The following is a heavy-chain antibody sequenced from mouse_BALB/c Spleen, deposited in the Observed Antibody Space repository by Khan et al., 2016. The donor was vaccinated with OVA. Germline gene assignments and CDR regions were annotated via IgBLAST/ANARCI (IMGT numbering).Heavy chain of an antibody. J-gene: IGHJ3*01. D-gene: IGHD1-3*01. CDR2: ISTYYGDA. CDR3: VRGSGKSGFAY. CDR1: GYTFTDFA. V-gene: IGHV1S137*01. Sequence: QVRLQQSGAELVRPGVSVKISCKGSGYTFTDFAMHWVKQSHAKSLEWLGVISTYYGDADYNHKFRDKATMSVDKSSSTAYMKLAGLTSGDSAIFHYVRGSGKSGFAYWGQGTVVRVSA.